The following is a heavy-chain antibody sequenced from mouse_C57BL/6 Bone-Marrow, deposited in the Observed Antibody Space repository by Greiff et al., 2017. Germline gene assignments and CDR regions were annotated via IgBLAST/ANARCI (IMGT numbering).Heavy chain of an antibody. J-gene: IGHJ2*01. Sequence: VQLQESGAELARPGASVKLSCKASGYTFTSYGISWVKQRTGQGLEWIGEIYPRSGNTYYNEKFKGKATLTADKSSITAYMELRSLTSEDSAVYFWAREGKITTVVSDYWGQGTTLTVSS. CDR3: AREGKITTVVSDY. CDR1: GYTFTSYG. V-gene: IGHV1-81*01. D-gene: IGHD1-1*01. CDR2: IYPRSGNT.